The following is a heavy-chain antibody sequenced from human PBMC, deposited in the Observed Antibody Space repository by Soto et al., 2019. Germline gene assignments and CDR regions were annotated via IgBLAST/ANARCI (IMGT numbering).Heavy chain of an antibody. Sequence: QVQLVESGGGVVQPGRSLRLSCAASGFTSSSYGMHWVRQAPGKGLEWVAVISYDGSNKYYADSVKGRFTISRDTSKNTLYLQMNSLRAEDTAVYYCAKDLLGPGRAYGMDVWGQGTTVTVSS. CDR3: AKDLLGPGRAYGMDV. CDR1: GFTSSSYG. D-gene: IGHD7-27*01. CDR2: ISYDGSNK. V-gene: IGHV3-30*18. J-gene: IGHJ6*02.